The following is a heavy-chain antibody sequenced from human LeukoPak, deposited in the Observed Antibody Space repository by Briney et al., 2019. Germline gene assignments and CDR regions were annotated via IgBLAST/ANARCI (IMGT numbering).Heavy chain of an antibody. D-gene: IGHD2-8*02. CDR3: AKGGGVIGRSYYFDY. CDR2: ISNDGNNK. Sequence: SGGSLRLSCAASGFTFSSYAMSWVRQAPGKGLEWVASISNDGNNKFYADSVKGRFTISRDNPKNTMNLQMNSLRAEDTAVYYCAKGGGVIGRSYYFDYWGQGTLVTVSS. J-gene: IGHJ4*02. CDR1: GFTFSSYA. V-gene: IGHV3-30*18.